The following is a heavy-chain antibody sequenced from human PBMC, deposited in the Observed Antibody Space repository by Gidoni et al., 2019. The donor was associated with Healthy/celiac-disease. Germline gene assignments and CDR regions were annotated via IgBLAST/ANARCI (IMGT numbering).Heavy chain of an antibody. CDR1: GGSISSGSYY. CDR3: ARDAGWVVPWFDP. J-gene: IGHJ5*02. Sequence: QVQLQESGPGLVKPSQTLSLTCTVSGGSISSGSYYWSWIRQPAGKGLEWIGRIYTSGSTNYNPSLKSRVTISVDTSKNQFSLKLSSVTAADTAVYYCARDAGWVVPWFDPWGQGTLVTVSS. V-gene: IGHV4-61*02. D-gene: IGHD6-19*01. CDR2: IYTSGST.